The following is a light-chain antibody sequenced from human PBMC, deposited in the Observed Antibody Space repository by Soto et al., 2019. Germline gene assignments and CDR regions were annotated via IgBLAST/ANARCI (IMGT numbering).Light chain of an antibody. Sequence: ETVLTQSPGTLSLSPGERATLSCRASQSVGGSSLAWYQQRPGQAPRLLIYDTSNRATGIPDRFSGSGSGTDFTLTISRLEPEDFAVYYCQQYHSSPRTFGQGTRWIS. CDR3: QQYHSSPRT. CDR1: QSVGGSS. CDR2: DTS. V-gene: IGKV3-20*01. J-gene: IGKJ1*01.